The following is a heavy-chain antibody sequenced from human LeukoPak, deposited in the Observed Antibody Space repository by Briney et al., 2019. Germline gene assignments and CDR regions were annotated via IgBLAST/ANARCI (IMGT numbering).Heavy chain of an antibody. V-gene: IGHV3-23*01. CDR2: IFGSGSNT. CDR3: ARVGDWSYYFGMDA. D-gene: IGHD3-16*01. J-gene: IGHJ6*02. CDR1: GFTFSGHT. Sequence: PGGSLRLSCAASGFTFSGHTMTWVRQTPGKGLEWVSGIFGSGSNTYYADSVKGRFTISRDSSKNTVYLQTNSLRADDTAVYYCARVGDWSYYFGMDAWGQGTTVSVSS.